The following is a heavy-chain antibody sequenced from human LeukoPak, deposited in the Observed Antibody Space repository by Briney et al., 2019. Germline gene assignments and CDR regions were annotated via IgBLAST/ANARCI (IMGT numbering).Heavy chain of an antibody. Sequence: SETLSLTCAVYGGSFSAYYWSWVRQPPGKGLEWIGEINHSGSTNYNPSLKSRVTISVDTSKNQFSLKLSSVTAADTAVYYCASRITMVRGTMRDYWGQGTLVTVSS. V-gene: IGHV4-34*01. CDR2: INHSGST. D-gene: IGHD3-10*01. CDR3: ASRITMVRGTMRDY. CDR1: GGSFSAYY. J-gene: IGHJ4*02.